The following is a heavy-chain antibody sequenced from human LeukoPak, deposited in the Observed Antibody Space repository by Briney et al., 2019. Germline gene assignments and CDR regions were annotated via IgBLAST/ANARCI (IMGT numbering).Heavy chain of an antibody. CDR3: ARGGLYDLAYYGMDV. V-gene: IGHV3-30-3*01. Sequence: GGSLRLSCAASGFTFSSYAMHWVRQAPGKGLEWVAVISYDGSNKYYADSVKGRFTISRDNSKNTLYLQMNSLRAEDTAVYYCARGGLYDLAYYGMDVWGQGTTVTVSS. CDR2: ISYDGSNK. J-gene: IGHJ6*02. D-gene: IGHD3-3*01. CDR1: GFTFSSYA.